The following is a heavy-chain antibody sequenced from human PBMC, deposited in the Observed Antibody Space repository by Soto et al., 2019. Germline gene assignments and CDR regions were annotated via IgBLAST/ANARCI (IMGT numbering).Heavy chain of an antibody. V-gene: IGHV3-30-3*01. CDR3: AREARIITMIVVPTGY. CDR1: GFTFSSYA. Sequence: QVQLVESGGGVVQPGRSLRLSCAASGFTFSSYAMHWVRQAPGKGLEWVAVISYDGSNKYYADSVKGRFTISRDNSKNTLDLQMNSLRAEDTAVYYCAREARIITMIVVPTGYWGQGTLVTVSS. D-gene: IGHD3-22*01. J-gene: IGHJ4*02. CDR2: ISYDGSNK.